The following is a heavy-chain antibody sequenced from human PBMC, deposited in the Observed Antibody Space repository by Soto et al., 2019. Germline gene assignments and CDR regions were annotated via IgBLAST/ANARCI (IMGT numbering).Heavy chain of an antibody. V-gene: IGHV1-46*01. D-gene: IGHD6-13*01. CDR2: INPSGGST. CDR3: GRDLGLAAAGKDSSNGRDV. CDR1: GYTFTSYY. Sequence: ASVKVSCKASGYTFTSYYMHWVRQAPGQGLEWMGIINPSGGSTSYAQKFQGRVTMTRDTSTSTVYMELSSLRSEDTAVYYCGRDLGLAAAGKDSSNGRDVWGQGTTVTV. J-gene: IGHJ6*02.